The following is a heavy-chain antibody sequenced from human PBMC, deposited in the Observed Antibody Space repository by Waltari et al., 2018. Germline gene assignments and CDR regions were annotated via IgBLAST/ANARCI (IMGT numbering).Heavy chain of an antibody. J-gene: IGHJ6*03. Sequence: QVQLVQSGAEVKKPGASVKVSCKASGYTFTSYAMHWVRQAPGQRLEWMGWINAGNGNTKHSQKFQGRVTMTRDTSISTAYMELSRLRSDDTAVYYCARGKSITIFGVEDYYYMDVWGKGTTVTVSS. CDR2: INAGNGNT. CDR1: GYTFTSYA. D-gene: IGHD3-3*01. CDR3: ARGKSITIFGVEDYYYMDV. V-gene: IGHV1-3*01.